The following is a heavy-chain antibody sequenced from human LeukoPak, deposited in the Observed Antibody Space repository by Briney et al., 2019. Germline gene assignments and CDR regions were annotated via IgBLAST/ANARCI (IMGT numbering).Heavy chain of an antibody. V-gene: IGHV4-4*02. CDR2: IYHSGSP. D-gene: IGHD1-1*01. J-gene: IGHJ4*02. Sequence: PSGTLSLTCAVSGGSISSNNWWGWVRQPPGKGLEWIGEIYHSGSPNYNPSLKSRVTISVDKSRNHFSLNLSSVTAADTAVCYCARVNINNWHSCDYWGQGTLVTASS. CDR3: ARVNINNWHSCDY. CDR1: GGSISSNNW.